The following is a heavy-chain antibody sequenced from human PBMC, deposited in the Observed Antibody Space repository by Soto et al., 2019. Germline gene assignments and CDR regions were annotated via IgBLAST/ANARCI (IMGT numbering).Heavy chain of an antibody. D-gene: IGHD3-22*01. CDR3: ASSDRSGFGFDY. Sequence: SQTLSLTCDISGDSVSSNSAAWNWIRQSPSRGLEWLGRTSYRSKWYNDYAVSVKSRITINPDTSKNQFSLQLNSVTPEDTALYYYASSDRSGFGFDYCGQGTLVTVSS. CDR2: TSYRSKWYN. J-gene: IGHJ4*02. V-gene: IGHV6-1*01. CDR1: GDSVSSNSAA.